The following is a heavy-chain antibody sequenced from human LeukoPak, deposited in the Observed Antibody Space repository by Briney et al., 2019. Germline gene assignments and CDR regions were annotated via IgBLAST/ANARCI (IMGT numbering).Heavy chain of an antibody. J-gene: IGHJ6*03. Sequence: SVKVSCKASGGTFSSYAISWVRQAPGQGLEWMGGIIPIFGTANYAQKFQGRVTITTDKSTSTAYMELSSLRSEDTAVYYCARDSRSSWYRGYYYYYYMDVWGKGTTVTVSS. CDR2: IIPIFGTA. V-gene: IGHV1-69*05. CDR1: GGTFSSYA. CDR3: ARDSRSSWYRGYYYYYYMDV. D-gene: IGHD6-13*01.